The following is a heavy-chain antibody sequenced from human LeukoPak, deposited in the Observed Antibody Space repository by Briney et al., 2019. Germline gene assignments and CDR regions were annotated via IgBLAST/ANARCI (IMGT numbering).Heavy chain of an antibody. CDR3: ATTVVTQYYYYYMDV. D-gene: IGHD4-23*01. V-gene: IGHV1-69*13. J-gene: IGHJ6*03. Sequence: SVKVSCKASGYTFTSYGISWVRQAPGQGLEWMGGIIPIFGTANYAQKFQGRVTITADESTSTAYMELSSLRSEDTAVYYCATTVVTQYYYYYMDVWGKGTTVTVSS. CDR1: GYTFTSYG. CDR2: IIPIFGTA.